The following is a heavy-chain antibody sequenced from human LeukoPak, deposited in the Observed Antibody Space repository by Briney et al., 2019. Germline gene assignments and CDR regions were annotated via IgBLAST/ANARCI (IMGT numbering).Heavy chain of an antibody. CDR1: GFSFITYN. Sequence: GGSLRLSCVASGFSFITYNMTWVRQAPGKGLEWVSYITSSSGTRYYADSVRGRFTISRDNAKNSLYLQMNSLRAEDTAVYYCAREFGRSYGMDVWGQGTTVIVSS. CDR2: ITSSSGTR. V-gene: IGHV3-48*04. J-gene: IGHJ6*02. CDR3: AREFGRSYGMDV. D-gene: IGHD3-10*01.